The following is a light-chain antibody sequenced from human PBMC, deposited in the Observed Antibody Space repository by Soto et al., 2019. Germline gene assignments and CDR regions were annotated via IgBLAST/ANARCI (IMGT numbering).Light chain of an antibody. CDR2: LDSDGSH. J-gene: IGLJ2*01. CDR1: SGHSSYA. CDR3: QTWGTGSPVV. V-gene: IGLV4-69*01. Sequence: QSVLTQSPSASASLGASVKLTCTLSSGHSSYAIAWHQQQPEKGPRYLMKLDSDGSHTKGDAIPDRFSGSSSGAERYLTISSIQSEDEADYYCQTWGTGSPVVFGGGTQLTVL.